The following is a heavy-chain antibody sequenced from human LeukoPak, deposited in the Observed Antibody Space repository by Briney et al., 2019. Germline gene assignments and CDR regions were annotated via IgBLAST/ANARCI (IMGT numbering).Heavy chain of an antibody. CDR1: GYTFTGYY. CDR3: ARGGYSSGWYSGAEYFQH. J-gene: IGHJ1*01. Sequence: ASVKVSCKASGYTFTGYYMHWVRQAPGQGLEWMGRINPNSGGTNYAQKFQGRVTMTRDTSISTAYMELSRLRSDDTAVYYCARGGYSSGWYSGAEYFQHWGQGTLVTVSS. D-gene: IGHD6-19*01. CDR2: INPNSGGT. V-gene: IGHV1-2*06.